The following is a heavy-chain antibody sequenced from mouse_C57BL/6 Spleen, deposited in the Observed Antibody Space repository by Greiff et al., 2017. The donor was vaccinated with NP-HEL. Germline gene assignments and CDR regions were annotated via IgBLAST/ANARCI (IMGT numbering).Heavy chain of an antibody. CDR1: GFTFSSYG. CDR3: ARDYPAMDY. CDR2: ISSGGSYT. J-gene: IGHJ4*01. Sequence: EVMLVESGGDLVKPGGSLKLSCAASGFTFSSYGMSWVRQTPDKRLEWVATISSGGSYTYYPDSVKGRFTISRDNAKNTLYLQMSSLKSEDTAMYYCARDYPAMDYWGQGTSVTVSS. V-gene: IGHV5-6*02.